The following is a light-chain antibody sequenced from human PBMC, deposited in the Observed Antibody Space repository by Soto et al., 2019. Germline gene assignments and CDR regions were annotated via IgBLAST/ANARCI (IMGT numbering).Light chain of an antibody. CDR1: EKINKW. Sequence: VDRVQSTCRATEKINKWLAWYQQKPGKAPKLLISDASSLESGVPSRFSGSGSGTEFTLTISSLEPEDFAVYYCQQRSNWPSITFGQGTRLEIK. V-gene: IGKV1-5*01. CDR2: DAS. CDR3: QQRSNWPSIT. J-gene: IGKJ5*01.